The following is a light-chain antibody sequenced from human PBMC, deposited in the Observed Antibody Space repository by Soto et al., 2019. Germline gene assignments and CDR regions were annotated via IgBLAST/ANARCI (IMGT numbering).Light chain of an antibody. Sequence: QSVLTQPASMSGSPGQSITISCTGSSSDVCAYNYDSWYQQYRPGEAPKLIIYDVSHRPAGVSTRFSGSKSGNTASLTISGLQTEDEADYYCSSYTRAATYVFGTGTKVTVL. CDR3: SSYTRAATYV. J-gene: IGLJ1*01. CDR1: SSDVCAYNY. CDR2: DVS. V-gene: IGLV2-14*03.